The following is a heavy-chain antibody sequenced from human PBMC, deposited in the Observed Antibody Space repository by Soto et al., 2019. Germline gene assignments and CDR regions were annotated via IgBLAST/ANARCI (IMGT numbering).Heavy chain of an antibody. CDR3: ARVSGYDLHCFDF. CDR2: IYYSGST. V-gene: IGHV4-59*01. Sequence: CISKTPGKGLEWIGYIYYSGSTNYNPSLKSRATISVDTSKNQFSLKLSSVTAADTAVYYCARVSGYDLHCFDFWGQGTLVTVSS. D-gene: IGHD5-12*01. J-gene: IGHJ4*02.